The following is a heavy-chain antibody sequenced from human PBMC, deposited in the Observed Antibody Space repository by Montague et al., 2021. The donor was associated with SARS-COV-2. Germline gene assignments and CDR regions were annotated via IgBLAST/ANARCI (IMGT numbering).Heavy chain of an antibody. CDR2: IYSGGSST. D-gene: IGHD3-3*01. CDR3: AKGSYDFWSGYDRRGYSDY. CDR1: GFTFSSYA. V-gene: IGHV3-23*03. Sequence: SLRLSCAASGFTFSSYAMSWVRQAPGKGLEWVSVIYSGGSSTYCADSVKGRFTISRDNSRNTLYLQMNSLRAEDTAVYYCAKGSYDFWSGYDRRGYSDYWGQGTLVTVSS. J-gene: IGHJ4*02.